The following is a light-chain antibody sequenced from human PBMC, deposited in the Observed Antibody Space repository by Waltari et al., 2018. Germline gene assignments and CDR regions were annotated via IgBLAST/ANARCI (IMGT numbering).Light chain of an antibody. J-gene: IGLJ2*01. V-gene: IGLV2-14*03. Sequence: QSALTQPASVSGSPGQSITISCTGSSSDVGAYNFVPWHHQPPGNAPKLMVYDVRDRPPGVSNRFSGHKSGKTASQTLSGLHAEDEADYYCSSYTRSGTVVFVGGTKVTVL. CDR2: DVR. CDR1: SSDVGAYNF. CDR3: SSYTRSGTVV.